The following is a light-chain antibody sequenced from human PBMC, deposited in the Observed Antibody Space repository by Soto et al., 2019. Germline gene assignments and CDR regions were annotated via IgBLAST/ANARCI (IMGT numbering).Light chain of an antibody. J-gene: IGKJ1*01. CDR3: QQYDSYPWT. CDR1: QSITAW. Sequence: DIQMTQSPSTLSASVGDRVTITCRASQSITAWLAWYQQKPGKAPKVVIYEASILESGVPSRFSGSGSGTEFPLTISSLQPDDFATYYCQQYDSYPWTFGQGTNVEI. V-gene: IGKV1-5*03. CDR2: EAS.